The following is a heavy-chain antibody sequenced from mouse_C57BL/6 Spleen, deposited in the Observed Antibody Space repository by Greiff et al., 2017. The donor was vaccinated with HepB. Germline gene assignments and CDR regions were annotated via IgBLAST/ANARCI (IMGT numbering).Heavy chain of an antibody. CDR1: GYTFTSYW. V-gene: IGHV1-55*01. J-gene: IGHJ2*01. CDR3: ASGTKDSSGYDYFDY. CDR2: IYPGSGST. D-gene: IGHD3-2*02. Sequence: QVQLQQPGAELVKPGASVKMSCKASGYTFTSYWITWVKQRPGQGLEWIGDIYPGSGSTNYNEKFKSKATLTVDTSSSTAYMQLSSLTSEDSAVYYCASGTKDSSGYDYFDYWGQGTTLTVSS.